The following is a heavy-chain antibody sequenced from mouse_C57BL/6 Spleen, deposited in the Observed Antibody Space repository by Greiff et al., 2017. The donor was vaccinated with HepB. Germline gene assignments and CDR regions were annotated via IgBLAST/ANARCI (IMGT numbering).Heavy chain of an antibody. CDR1: GYTFTSYW. J-gene: IGHJ4*01. CDR2: IHPNSGST. Sequence: VKLQQPGAELVKPGASVKLSCKASGYTFTSYWMHWVKQRPGQGLEWIGMIHPNSGSTNYNEKFKSKATLTVDKSSSTAYMQLSSLTSEDSAVYYCARGRLTYAMDYWGQGTSVTVSS. D-gene: IGHD3-2*02. V-gene: IGHV1-64*01. CDR3: ARGRLTYAMDY.